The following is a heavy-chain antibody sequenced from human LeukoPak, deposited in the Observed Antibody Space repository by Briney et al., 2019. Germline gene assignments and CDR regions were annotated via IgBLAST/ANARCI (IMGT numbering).Heavy chain of an antibody. D-gene: IGHD5-12*01. CDR3: AREYSGYGDFDY. Sequence: GGSLRLSCAAPGVTFSGYSMNWVRRAPGMGLEWVSSISTSSSYIYYADSVKGRFTISRDNAKNSLYLQMNSLRAEDTAVYYCAREYSGYGDFDYWGQGTLVTVSS. V-gene: IGHV3-21*01. J-gene: IGHJ4*02. CDR1: GVTFSGYS. CDR2: ISTSSSYI.